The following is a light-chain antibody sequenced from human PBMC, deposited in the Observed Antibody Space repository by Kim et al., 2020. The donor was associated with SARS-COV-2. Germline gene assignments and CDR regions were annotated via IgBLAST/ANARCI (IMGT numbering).Light chain of an antibody. Sequence: SASGGDRVTITCPASQDIRNLNWYQQKPGKAPELLIHGASNLETGVPSRFSGSGSGTNFHLTISGLQPEDFATYHCQQYDELPLTFGQGTKVDIK. V-gene: IGKV1-33*01. CDR2: GAS. J-gene: IGKJ1*01. CDR1: QDIRN. CDR3: QQYDELPLT.